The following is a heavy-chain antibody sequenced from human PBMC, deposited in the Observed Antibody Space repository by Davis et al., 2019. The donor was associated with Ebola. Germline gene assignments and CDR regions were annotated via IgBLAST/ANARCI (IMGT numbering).Heavy chain of an antibody. Sequence: PGGSLRLSCAASGFTFSSYWMSWVRQAPGKGLEWVANIKEDGSEKYYVDSVKGRFTISRDNAKSSLYLQMNSLRTEDTAIYYCARDLSPGTHLGYYADYWGQGTLVTVSS. CDR1: GFTFSSYW. CDR3: ARDLSPGTHLGYYADY. V-gene: IGHV3-7*03. J-gene: IGHJ4*02. CDR2: IKEDGSEK. D-gene: IGHD3-16*01.